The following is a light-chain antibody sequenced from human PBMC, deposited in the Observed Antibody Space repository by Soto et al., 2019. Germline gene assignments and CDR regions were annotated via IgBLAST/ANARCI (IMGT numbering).Light chain of an antibody. CDR3: AAWDDSRSGWV. CDR1: SSNIGRNT. J-gene: IGLJ3*02. CDR2: SNN. Sequence: QLVLTQTPSASGTPGQRVTMSCSGSSSNIGRNTVSWFQQLPGTAPKLLIYSNNQRPSGVPDRFSGSKSDTSASLVISGLQSKDEADYYCAAWDDSRSGWVFGGGTKLTVL. V-gene: IGLV1-44*01.